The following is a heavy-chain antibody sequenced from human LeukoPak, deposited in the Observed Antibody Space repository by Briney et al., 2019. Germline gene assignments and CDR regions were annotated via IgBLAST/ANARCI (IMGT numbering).Heavy chain of an antibody. D-gene: IGHD6-19*01. CDR3: VRERLAFDY. Sequence: SETLSLTCAVYGGSFSGYYWSWIRQPPGKGLEWIGEINHSGSTNYNPSLKSRVTISVDTSKNQFSLKLSSVTAADTAVYYCVRERLAFDYWGQGTLVTVSS. V-gene: IGHV4-34*01. CDR2: INHSGST. J-gene: IGHJ4*02. CDR1: GGSFSGYY.